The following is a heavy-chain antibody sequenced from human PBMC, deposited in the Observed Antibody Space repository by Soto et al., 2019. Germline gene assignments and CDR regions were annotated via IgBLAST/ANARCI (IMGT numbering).Heavy chain of an antibody. V-gene: IGHV3-33*01. Sequence: QVQLVESGGGVVQPGRSLRLSCAASGFTFSSYGMHWVRQAPGKGLEWVAVIWYDGSNKYYADSVKGRFTISRDNSKNTLYLQLNSLRAEDTAVDYCARDFRRLNYYYYGMDVWGQGTTVTVSS. CDR2: IWYDGSNK. CDR3: ARDFRRLNYYYYGMDV. CDR1: GFTFSSYG. J-gene: IGHJ6*02. D-gene: IGHD6-25*01.